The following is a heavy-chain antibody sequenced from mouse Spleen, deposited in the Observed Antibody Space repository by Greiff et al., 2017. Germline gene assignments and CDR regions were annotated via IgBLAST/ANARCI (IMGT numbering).Heavy chain of an antibody. CDR1: GYTFTSYW. Sequence: VQLQQSGTVLARPGASVKMSCKTSGYTFTSYWMHWVKQRPGQGLEWIGAIYPGNSDTSYNQKFKGKAKLTAVTSASTAYMELSSLTNEDSAVYYCTIVYDYDGGAWFAYWGQGTLVTVSA. D-gene: IGHD2-4*01. J-gene: IGHJ3*01. CDR3: TIVYDYDGGAWFAY. CDR2: IYPGNSDT. V-gene: IGHV1-5*01.